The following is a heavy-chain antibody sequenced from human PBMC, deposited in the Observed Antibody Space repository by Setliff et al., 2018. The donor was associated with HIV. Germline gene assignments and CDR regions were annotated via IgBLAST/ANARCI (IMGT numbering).Heavy chain of an antibody. CDR1: DDSVSTFY. Sequence: SETLSLTCTVSDDSVSTFYWNWIRQPPGKGLEWIGFIHHTGSTVSNPSLKSRVTILMDLSRNQLSLHLASVTTADAAVYFCAPGEGVASTYYHDWGQGTQVTVSS. CDR3: APGEGVASTYYHD. V-gene: IGHV4-59*02. CDR2: IHHTGST. J-gene: IGHJ4*01. D-gene: IGHD3-3*01.